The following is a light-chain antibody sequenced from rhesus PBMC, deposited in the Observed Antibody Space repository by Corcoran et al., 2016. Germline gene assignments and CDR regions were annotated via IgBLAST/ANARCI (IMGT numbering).Light chain of an antibody. V-gene: IGKV1-74*01. CDR1: ENVNNY. J-gene: IGKJ2*01. Sequence: DIQMTQSPSSLSASVGDRVTITCRASENVNNYLNWYQQKPGKAPKLLIDKAYTLQSGVPSRFSGSGSGTDYTFTISSLQAEDVATYYCQHGYGTPYSFGQGTKVEIK. CDR3: QHGYGTPYS. CDR2: KAY.